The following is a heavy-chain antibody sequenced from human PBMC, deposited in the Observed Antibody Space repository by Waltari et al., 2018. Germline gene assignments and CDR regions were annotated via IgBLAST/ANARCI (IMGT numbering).Heavy chain of an antibody. CDR2: ISGSGGST. CDR3: TSRPGGNSTLDY. CDR1: GFTFSSYA. J-gene: IGHJ4*02. D-gene: IGHD2-21*02. V-gene: IGHV3-23*01. Sequence: EVQLLESGGGLVQPGGSLRLSCAASGFTFSSYAMSWVRQAPGKGLEWVSAISGSGGSTYYADSVKGRFTISRDNSKNTLYLQMNSLRAEDTAVYYCTSRPGGNSTLDYWGQGTLVTVSS.